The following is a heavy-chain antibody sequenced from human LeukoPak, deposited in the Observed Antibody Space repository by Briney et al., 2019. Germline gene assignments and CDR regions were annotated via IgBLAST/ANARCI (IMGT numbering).Heavy chain of an antibody. CDR1: GFTVSSNY. CDR3: AKEPYSGSQLLDY. D-gene: IGHD1-26*01. Sequence: GGSLRLSCAASGFTVSSNYMSWVRQAPGKGLEWVSAISTSGGSTYYADSAKGRFTISRDNSKNTLYLQMNSLRAEDTAVYYCAKEPYSGSQLLDYWGQGTLVTVSS. V-gene: IGHV3-23*01. J-gene: IGHJ4*02. CDR2: ISTSGGST.